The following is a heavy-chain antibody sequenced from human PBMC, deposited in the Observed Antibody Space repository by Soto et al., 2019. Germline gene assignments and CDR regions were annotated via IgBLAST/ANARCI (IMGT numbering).Heavy chain of an antibody. CDR2: ISAYNGNT. D-gene: IGHD6-19*01. Sequence: GASLKVSCKSSGYPFTSYVISWVRQAPGQGLEWMGWISAYNGNTNYAQKLQGRVTMTTDTSTSTAYMELRSLRSDDTAVYYCARDGTAVAGTGQDYWGQGTLVTVSS. CDR3: ARDGTAVAGTGQDY. J-gene: IGHJ4*02. CDR1: GYPFTSYV. V-gene: IGHV1-18*01.